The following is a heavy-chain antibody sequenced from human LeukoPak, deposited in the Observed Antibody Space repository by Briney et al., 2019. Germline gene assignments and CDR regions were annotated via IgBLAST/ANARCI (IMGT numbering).Heavy chain of an antibody. D-gene: IGHD5-12*01. CDR3: ARHRGYSGYDLEYFDY. CDR1: GGSISSSSYY. V-gene: IGHV4-39*01. CDR2: IYYSGST. Sequence: SETLSLTCTVSGGSISSSSYYWGWIRQPPGKGLEWIGSIYYSGSTYYNPSLKSRVTISVDTSKNQFSLKLSSVTAADTAVYHCARHRGYSGYDLEYFDYWGQGTLVTVSS. J-gene: IGHJ4*02.